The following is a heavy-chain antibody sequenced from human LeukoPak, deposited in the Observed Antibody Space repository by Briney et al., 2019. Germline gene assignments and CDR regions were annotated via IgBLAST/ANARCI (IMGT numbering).Heavy chain of an antibody. CDR3: AELGITMIGGV. CDR2: ISSSGSTI. J-gene: IGHJ6*04. CDR1: GFTFSSYA. D-gene: IGHD3-10*02. Sequence: GGSLRLSCAASGFTFSSYAMNWVRQAPGKGLEWVSYISSSGSTIYYADSVKGRFTISRDNAKNSLYLQMNSLRAEDTAVYYCAELGITMIGGVWGKGTTVAISS. V-gene: IGHV3-48*03.